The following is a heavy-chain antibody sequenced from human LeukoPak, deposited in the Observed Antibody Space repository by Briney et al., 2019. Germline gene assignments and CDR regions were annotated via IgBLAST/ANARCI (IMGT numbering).Heavy chain of an antibody. CDR3: GRDWRGCSSTSCSARDWFDP. Sequence: SVKVSCKASGYTFTGYYMHWLRQAPGQGLEWMGWINPNSGGTNYAQKFQGRVTMTRDTSISTAYMELSRLRSDDTAVYYCGRDWRGCSSTSCSARDWFDPWGQGTLVTVSS. D-gene: IGHD2-2*01. J-gene: IGHJ5*02. CDR2: INPNSGGT. V-gene: IGHV1-2*02. CDR1: GYTFTGYY.